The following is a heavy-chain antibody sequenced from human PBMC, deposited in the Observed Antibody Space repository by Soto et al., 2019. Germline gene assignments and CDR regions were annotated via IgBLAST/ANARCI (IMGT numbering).Heavy chain of an antibody. J-gene: IGHJ4*02. CDR1: GYTFTSNG. CDR3: AAGVLRFLEWIL. D-gene: IGHD3-3*01. CDR2: ISAYNGNT. Sequence: GASVKVSCKASGYTFTSNGISWVRQAPGQGLEWMGWISAYNGNTNYAQKLQGRVTMTTDTSTSTAYMELRSLRSEDTAVYYCAAGVLRFLEWILWGQGTLVTVSS. V-gene: IGHV1-18*01.